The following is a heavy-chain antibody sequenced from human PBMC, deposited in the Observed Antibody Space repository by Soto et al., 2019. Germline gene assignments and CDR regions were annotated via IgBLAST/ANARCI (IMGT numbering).Heavy chain of an antibody. Sequence: QVQLQESGPGRMKPSETLSLSCTVSGGSITFYYWSWIRQPPGKGLEWIGDIYYSGSTNYNPSLESRVXXSXDXXKNQFSLKLSSVTAADTAVYYCARGAGTSNWYFDLWGRGTLVTVSS. CDR3: ARGAGTSNWYFDL. J-gene: IGHJ2*01. D-gene: IGHD1-7*01. CDR2: IYYSGST. V-gene: IGHV4-59*01. CDR1: GGSITFYY.